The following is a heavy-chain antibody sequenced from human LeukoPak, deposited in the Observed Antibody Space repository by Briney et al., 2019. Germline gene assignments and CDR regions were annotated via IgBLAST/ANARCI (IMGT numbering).Heavy chain of an antibody. CDR3: AKELLAVAGTGVDY. J-gene: IGHJ4*02. V-gene: IGHV3-23*01. D-gene: IGHD6-19*01. Sequence: SGGSLRLXCAASGFTFSSYAMSWVRQAPGKGLEWVSAISGSGGSTYYADSVKGRFTISRDNSKNTLYLQMNSLRAEDTAVYYCAKELLAVAGTGVDYWGQGTLVTVSS. CDR2: ISGSGGST. CDR1: GFTFSSYA.